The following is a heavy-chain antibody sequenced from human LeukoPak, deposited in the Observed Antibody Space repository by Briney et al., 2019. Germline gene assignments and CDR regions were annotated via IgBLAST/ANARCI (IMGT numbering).Heavy chain of an antibody. V-gene: IGHV1-69*01. CDR2: IIPIFGTA. J-gene: IGHJ4*02. CDR3: ARDHRYYGSGSYYLLGY. D-gene: IGHD3-10*01. CDR1: GGTFSSYA. Sequence: SVKVSCKASGGTFSSYAISWVRQAPGQGLEWMGGIIPIFGTANYAQKFQGRVTITADESTSTAYMELSSLRSEDTAVYYCARDHRYYGSGSYYLLGYWGQGTLVTVSS.